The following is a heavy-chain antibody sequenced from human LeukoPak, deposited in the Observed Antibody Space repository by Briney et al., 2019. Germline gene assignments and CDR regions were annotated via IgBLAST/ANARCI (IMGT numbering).Heavy chain of an antibody. V-gene: IGHV3-30*18. D-gene: IGHD3-22*01. CDR1: GFTFSSHG. CDR2: ILYDGSNE. Sequence: GGSLRLSCAASGFTFSSHGMHWVRQAPGMGLEWVALILYDGSNEYYADSVRGRFTISRDSSRNTLYLQMNSLRAEDTAVYYCAKDGTGGYYYLDYWGQGTLVTVSS. J-gene: IGHJ4*02. CDR3: AKDGTGGYYYLDY.